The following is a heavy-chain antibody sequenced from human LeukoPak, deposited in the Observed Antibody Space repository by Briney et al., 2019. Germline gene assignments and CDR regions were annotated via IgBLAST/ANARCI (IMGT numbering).Heavy chain of an antibody. Sequence: ASVKVSCKASGYTVTNFDINWVRQATGQGLEWMGWMNLDSGNTGYAQKFRGRVTMTRNTSITTAYMEMSGLRSDDTAVYYCARDRQCGYWGQGTLVTVSS. D-gene: IGHD2-21*01. CDR1: GYTVTNFD. CDR3: ARDRQCGY. V-gene: IGHV1-8*01. J-gene: IGHJ4*02. CDR2: MNLDSGNT.